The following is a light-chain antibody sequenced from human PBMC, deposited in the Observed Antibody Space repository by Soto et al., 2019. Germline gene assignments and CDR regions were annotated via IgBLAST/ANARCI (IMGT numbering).Light chain of an antibody. CDR1: QSVRNY. Sequence: EIVMTQSPPTLSASPGERATLSCRSSQSVRNYLAWYQVKPGQAPRLLIYDASSRASGVPARFNGSGSGTDFTLTISSLEPEDFALYYCQQRTSWPPITFGQGTRLEIK. V-gene: IGKV3-11*01. CDR3: QQRTSWPPIT. CDR2: DAS. J-gene: IGKJ5*01.